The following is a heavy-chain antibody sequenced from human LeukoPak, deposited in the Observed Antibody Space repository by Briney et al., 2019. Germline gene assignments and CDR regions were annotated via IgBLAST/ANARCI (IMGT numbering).Heavy chain of an antibody. D-gene: IGHD2-15*01. CDR2: IDPSDSYT. CDR1: GYSFTSYW. Sequence: GESLKISCKGSGYSFTSYWISWVRQMPGKGLEWMGRIDPSDSYTNYSPSFQGHVTISADKSISTAYLQWSSLKASDTAMYYCAGGGSGGSRVYAFDIWGQGTMVTVSS. CDR3: AGGGSGGSRVYAFDI. V-gene: IGHV5-10-1*01. J-gene: IGHJ3*02.